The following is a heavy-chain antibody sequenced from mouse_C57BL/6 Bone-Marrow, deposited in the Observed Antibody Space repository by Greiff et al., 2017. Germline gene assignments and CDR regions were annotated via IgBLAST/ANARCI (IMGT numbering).Heavy chain of an antibody. CDR1: GYTFTDYY. CDR2: INPNNGGT. Sequence: EVQLQQSGPELVKPGASVKISCKASGYTFTDYYMNWVKQSHGKSLEWIGDINPNNGGTSYNQKFKGNATLTVDKSSSTAYMELRSLASEDSAVYYCARLHPTTVVDWYFDVWGTGTTVTVSS. D-gene: IGHD1-1*01. V-gene: IGHV1-26*01. J-gene: IGHJ1*03. CDR3: ARLHPTTVVDWYFDV.